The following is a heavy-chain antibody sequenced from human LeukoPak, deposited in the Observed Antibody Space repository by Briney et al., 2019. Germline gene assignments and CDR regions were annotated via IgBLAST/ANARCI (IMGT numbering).Heavy chain of an antibody. CDR1: GYTFTSYY. CDR3: ARAYSGSIRGSGY. V-gene: IGHV1-46*01. CDR2: INPSGGST. Sequence: ASVKVSCKASGYTFTSYYMHWVRQAPGQGLEWMGIINPSGGSTSYAQKFQGRVSMTRNTSINTAYMELSSLRSEDTAVYYCARAYSGSIRGSGYWGQGTLVTVSS. J-gene: IGHJ4*02. D-gene: IGHD1-26*01.